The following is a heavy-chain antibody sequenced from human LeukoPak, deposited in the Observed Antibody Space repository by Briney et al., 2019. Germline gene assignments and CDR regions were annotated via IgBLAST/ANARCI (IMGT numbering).Heavy chain of an antibody. CDR2: SYYSGST. J-gene: IGHJ4*02. Sequence: SETLSLTCTVSGVSISSYYWSWIRQPPGKGLEWIGYSYYSGSTNYNPSLKSRVTISVDTSKNQFSLKLSSVTAADTAVYYCARTLSRWDPFDYWGQGTLVTVSS. D-gene: IGHD1-26*01. V-gene: IGHV4-59*01. CDR3: ARTLSRWDPFDY. CDR1: GVSISSYY.